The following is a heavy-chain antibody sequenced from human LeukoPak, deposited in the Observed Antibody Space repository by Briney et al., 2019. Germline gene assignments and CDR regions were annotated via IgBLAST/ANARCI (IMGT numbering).Heavy chain of an antibody. CDR2: IYYSGST. J-gene: IGHJ4*02. CDR1: GGSISSYY. D-gene: IGHD5-24*01. V-gene: IGHV4-59*01. CDR3: ARAGGRWLQYDY. Sequence: SETLSLTCTVSGGSISSYYWSWIRQPPGKGLEWIGYIYYSGSTNYNPSLKSRVTISVDTSKNQFSLKLSSVAAADTAVYYCARAGGRWLQYDYWGQGTLVTVSS.